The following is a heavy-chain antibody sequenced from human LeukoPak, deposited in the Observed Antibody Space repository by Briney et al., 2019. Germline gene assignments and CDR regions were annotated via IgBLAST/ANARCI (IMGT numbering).Heavy chain of an antibody. CDR3: ARDRARDSGYDYWFDP. CDR1: GGTFSSYA. J-gene: IGHJ5*02. V-gene: IGHV1-69*13. CDR2: IIPIFGTA. D-gene: IGHD5-12*01. Sequence: SVKVSCKASGGTFSSYAISWVRQAPGQGLEWMGGIIPIFGTANYAQKFQGRVTITADESTSTAYMELSSLRSEDTAVCYCARDRARDSGYDYWFDPWGQGTLVTVSS.